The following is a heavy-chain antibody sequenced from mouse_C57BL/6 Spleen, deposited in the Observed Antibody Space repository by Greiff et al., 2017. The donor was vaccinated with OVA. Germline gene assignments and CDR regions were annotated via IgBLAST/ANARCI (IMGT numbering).Heavy chain of an antibody. CDR2: INYDGSST. CDR3: ARGNYDYERAMDY. D-gene: IGHD2-4*01. J-gene: IGHJ4*01. V-gene: IGHV5-16*01. CDR1: GFTFSDYY. Sequence: EVQLVESEGGLVQPGSSMKLSCTASGFTFSDYYMAWVRQVPEKGLEWVANINYDGSSTYYLDSLKSRFIISRDNAKNILYLQMSSLKSEDTATYYCARGNYDYERAMDYWGQGTSVTVSS.